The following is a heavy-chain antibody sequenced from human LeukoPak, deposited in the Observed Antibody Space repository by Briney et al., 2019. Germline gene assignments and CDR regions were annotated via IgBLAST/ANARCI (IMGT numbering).Heavy chain of an antibody. D-gene: IGHD3-10*01. Sequence: GESLRLSCAASGFIFSTYNMNWVRQAPGKGLEWVSGISGGGGSTYYADSLKGRFTISRDNSKNTLFLQMNSLRAEDTAVYYCAKNPVLLWFGEFTYFDYWGQGTLVTVSS. V-gene: IGHV3-23*01. CDR3: AKNPVLLWFGEFTYFDY. CDR1: GFIFSTYN. J-gene: IGHJ4*02. CDR2: ISGGGGST.